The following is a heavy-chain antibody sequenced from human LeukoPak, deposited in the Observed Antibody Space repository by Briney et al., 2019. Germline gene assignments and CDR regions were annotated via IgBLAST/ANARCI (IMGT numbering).Heavy chain of an antibody. CDR3: ARGAKSSSSWLYYFDY. D-gene: IGHD6-13*01. CDR1: GGSISSSSYY. V-gene: IGHV4-39*07. Sequence: SETLSLTCTVSGGSISSSSYYWGWIRQPPGKGLEWIGSIYYSGSTYYNPSLKSRVTISVDTSKNQFSLKLSSVTAADTAVYYCARGAKSSSSWLYYFDYWGQGTLVTVSS. J-gene: IGHJ4*02. CDR2: IYYSGST.